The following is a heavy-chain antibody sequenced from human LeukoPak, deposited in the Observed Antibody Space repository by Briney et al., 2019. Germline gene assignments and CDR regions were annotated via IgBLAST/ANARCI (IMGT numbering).Heavy chain of an antibody. D-gene: IGHD4-11*01. V-gene: IGHV4-38-2*01. CDR3: ASLPSNTVTHDY. Sequence: PSETLSLTCAVSGYSISSSYYWGWIRQPPRQGLAWIGTIYHSGSTHYNPSLKSRVTLSVDTSKNQFSLKLRSVTAADTAVYYCASLPSNTVTHDYWGQGTLVTVSS. CDR1: GYSISSSYY. CDR2: IYHSGST. J-gene: IGHJ4*02.